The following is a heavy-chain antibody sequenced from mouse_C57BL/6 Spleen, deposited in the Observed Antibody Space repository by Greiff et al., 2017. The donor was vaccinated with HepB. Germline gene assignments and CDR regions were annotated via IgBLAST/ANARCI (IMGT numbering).Heavy chain of an antibody. V-gene: IGHV1-55*01. CDR3: ARWKDDAMDY. CDR1: GYTFTSYW. CDR2: IYPGSGST. J-gene: IGHJ4*01. Sequence: VQLVESGAELVKPGASVKMSCKASGYTFTSYWITWVKQRPGQGLEWIGDIYPGSGSTNYNEKFKSKATLTVDTSSSTAYMQLSSLTSEDSAVYYCARWKDDAMDYWGQGTSVTVSS.